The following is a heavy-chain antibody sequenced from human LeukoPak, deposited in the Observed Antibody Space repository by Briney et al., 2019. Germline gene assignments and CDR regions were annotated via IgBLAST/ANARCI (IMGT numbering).Heavy chain of an antibody. Sequence: GGSLRLSCAVSGFTFSSYSMNWVRPAPGKGLEWVSSISSGSTYIYYVDSVKGRFTTSRDNAKNSLYLQMNSLRAEDTAVYYCARDGFDILTGYSLTFDYWGQGTLVTVSS. CDR2: ISSGSTYI. CDR1: GFTFSSYS. V-gene: IGHV3-21*01. J-gene: IGHJ4*02. D-gene: IGHD3-9*01. CDR3: ARDGFDILTGYSLTFDY.